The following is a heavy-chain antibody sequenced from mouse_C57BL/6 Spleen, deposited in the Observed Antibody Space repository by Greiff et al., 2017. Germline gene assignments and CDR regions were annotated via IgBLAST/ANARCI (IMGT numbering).Heavy chain of an antibody. CDR1: GFTFSNYW. CDR2: IRLKSDNYAT. Sequence: EVQRVESGGGLVQPGGSMKLSCVASGFTFSNYWMNWVRQSPEKGLEWVAQIRLKSDNYATHYAESVKGRFTISRDDSNSSVDLQMNNLRAEDTGIYYCTAYYSNYYWFADWGQGTLVTVSA. D-gene: IGHD2-5*01. J-gene: IGHJ3*01. CDR3: TAYYSNYYWFAD. V-gene: IGHV6-3*01.